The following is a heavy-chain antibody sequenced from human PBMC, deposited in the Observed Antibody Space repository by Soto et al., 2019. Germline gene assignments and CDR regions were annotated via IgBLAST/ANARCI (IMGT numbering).Heavy chain of an antibody. CDR2: INPNSGNT. V-gene: IGHV1-8*01. CDR1: GYTFASYD. CDR3: AKGPPRTTATAFYFDY. Sequence: ASVKVSCKASGYTFASYDINWVRQATGQGLEWMGWINPNSGNTGYAQKFRGRATMTRNTSISTAYMELSSLRSEDTAVYYCAKGPPRTTATAFYFDYWGPGTLVTVSS. D-gene: IGHD4-17*01. J-gene: IGHJ4*01.